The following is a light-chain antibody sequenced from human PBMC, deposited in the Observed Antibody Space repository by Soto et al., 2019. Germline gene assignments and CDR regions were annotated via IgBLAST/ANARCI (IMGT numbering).Light chain of an antibody. J-gene: IGKJ5*01. V-gene: IGKV2-28*01. Sequence: DIVMTQIPVSLPVTPGEPASISCKSSQSLLHSHGYNYMDWYLQKTGQSPQILIYFASYRAYGVPDRFSGSGSGTNLKLRISRVETDDFGIYYCMKALQVPITCGQGTRLEIK. CDR3: MKALQVPIT. CDR1: QSLLHSHGYNY. CDR2: FAS.